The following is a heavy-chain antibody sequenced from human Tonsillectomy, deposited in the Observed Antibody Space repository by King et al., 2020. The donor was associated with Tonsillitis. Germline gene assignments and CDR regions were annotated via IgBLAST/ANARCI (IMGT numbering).Heavy chain of an antibody. CDR1: GGSISNYY. CDR3: AGDHDTSAYASFDY. CDR2: IPYSGST. J-gene: IGHJ4*02. V-gene: IGHV4-59*01. D-gene: IGHD3-22*01. Sequence: QLQESGPGLVKPSETLSLTCTVSGGSISNYYWCWIRQPPGKGLEWIGYIPYSGSTNYNPSLKSRVTISLDTSKNQFSLNLSPVTAADTAVYYCAGDHDTSAYASFDYWGQGTLVTVSS.